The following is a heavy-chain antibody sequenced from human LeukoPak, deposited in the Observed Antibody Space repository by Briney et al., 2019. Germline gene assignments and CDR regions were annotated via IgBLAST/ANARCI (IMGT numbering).Heavy chain of an antibody. D-gene: IGHD3-16*01. Sequence: ASVKVSCKASGYTFTSYGISRVRQAPGQGLEWMGWISAYNGNTNYAQKLQGRVTMTTDTSTSTAYMELRSLRSDDTAVYYCARVPWYDYVWGSYGYWGQGTLVTVSS. CDR1: GYTFTSYG. J-gene: IGHJ4*02. CDR3: ARVPWYDYVWGSYGY. V-gene: IGHV1-18*01. CDR2: ISAYNGNT.